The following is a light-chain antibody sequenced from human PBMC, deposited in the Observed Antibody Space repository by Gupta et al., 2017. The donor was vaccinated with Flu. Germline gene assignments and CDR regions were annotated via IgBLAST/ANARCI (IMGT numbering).Light chain of an antibody. CDR1: QNLLHSNGCNS. V-gene: IGKV2-28*01. CDR3: WIALQTPKT. CDR2: LGS. Sequence: VTPGEPPSISSSSGQNLLHSNGCNSLGWYLQKPGRSPQLLLYLGSNRASGVLDTFSGSRSCGAFTLMIIRMEAADVVIYYCWIALQTPKTFGQGTKVEIK. J-gene: IGKJ1*01.